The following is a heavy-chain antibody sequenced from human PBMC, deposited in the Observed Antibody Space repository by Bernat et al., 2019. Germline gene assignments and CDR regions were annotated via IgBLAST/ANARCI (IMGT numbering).Heavy chain of an antibody. J-gene: IGHJ6*02. V-gene: IGHV3-7*03. CDR2: IKQDGSEK. Sequence: EVQLVESGGGLVQPGGSLRLSCAASGFTFSSYWMSWVRQAPGKGLEWVANIKQDGSEKYYVDSVKGRFTISRDNAKNSLYLQMNSLRAEDTAVYYCARDNQGDNYYYGMDVWGQGTTVTVSS. CDR3: ARDNQGDNYYYGMDV. CDR1: GFTFSSYW.